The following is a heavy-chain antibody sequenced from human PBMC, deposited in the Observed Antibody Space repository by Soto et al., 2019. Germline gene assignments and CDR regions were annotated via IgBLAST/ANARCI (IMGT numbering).Heavy chain of an antibody. J-gene: IGHJ6*02. D-gene: IGHD3-10*01. CDR3: ATVRGVRDPNGMDV. CDR1: GGTFSSYT. Sequence: QVQLVQSGAEVKKPGSSVKVSCKASGGTFSSYTISWLRQAPGQGLEWMGRIIPILGIANYAQKFQGRVTITADKSTSTDYMELSSLRSEDTAVYYCATVRGVRDPNGMDVWGQWTTVTVSS. V-gene: IGHV1-69*02. CDR2: IIPILGIA.